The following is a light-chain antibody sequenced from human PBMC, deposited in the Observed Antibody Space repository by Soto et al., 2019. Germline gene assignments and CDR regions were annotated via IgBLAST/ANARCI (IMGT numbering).Light chain of an antibody. CDR1: QRVSSN. Sequence: EIVMTQSPATLSVSPGERATLSCRASQRVSSNLAWYQQKPGQAPRLLIYGASTRATGIPARFSGSGSETEFTLTLSSLQSEDFAVYYCQQYNNWPPWTFGQGTKVEIK. J-gene: IGKJ1*01. V-gene: IGKV3-15*01. CDR2: GAS. CDR3: QQYNNWPPWT.